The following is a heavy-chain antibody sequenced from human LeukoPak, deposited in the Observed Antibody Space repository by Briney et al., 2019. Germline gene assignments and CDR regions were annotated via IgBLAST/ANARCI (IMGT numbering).Heavy chain of an antibody. V-gene: IGHV5-51*01. CDR1: GYSFSRHW. D-gene: IGHD3-10*01. CDR2: IYPGDSVT. J-gene: IGHJ3*02. Sequence: GESLKISCEGSGYSFSRHWIGWVRRMPGKGLEWMGLIYPGDSVTRYSPSFEGQVTISADKSLSSASLQWSSLKASDTAIYYCVRGMTYYGLGSYYNAYDAFDTWGQGTIVTVS. CDR3: VRGMTYYGLGSYYNAYDAFDT.